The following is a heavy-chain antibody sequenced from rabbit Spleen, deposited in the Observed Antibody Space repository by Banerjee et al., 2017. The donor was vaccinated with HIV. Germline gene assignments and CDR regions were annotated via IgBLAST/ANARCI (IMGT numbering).Heavy chain of an antibody. Sequence: QSLEESGGDLVKPGASLTLTCTASGFSFTTNQYMCWVRQAPGKGLEWIACIEGGSSTFSYFASWAKGRFTISKTSSTTVTLQMTSLTAADTATYFCARDAGTSFSTYGMDLWGQGTLVTVS. D-gene: IGHD8-1*01. CDR2: IEGGSSTFS. CDR1: GFSFTTNQY. V-gene: IGHV1S40*01. CDR3: ARDAGTSFSTYGMDL. J-gene: IGHJ6*01.